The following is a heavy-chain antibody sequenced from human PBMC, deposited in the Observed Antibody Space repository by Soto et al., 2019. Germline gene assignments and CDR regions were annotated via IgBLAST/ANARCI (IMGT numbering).Heavy chain of an antibody. V-gene: IGHV3-30*18. Sequence: QVQLVESGGGVVQPGGSLTLSCEASGFTFSSYGMHWVRKARGNGLEWVAVMSNDGNNKYYADSVKGRFTVSRDNYRHTQFLQMNRMSVEDTAVYYWAKGFIYGGSCDNGICYHFDYWGQGTPVNVSS. CDR2: MSNDGNNK. D-gene: IGHD2-8*01. J-gene: IGHJ4*02. CDR1: GFTFSSYG. CDR3: AKGFIYGGSCDNGICYHFDY.